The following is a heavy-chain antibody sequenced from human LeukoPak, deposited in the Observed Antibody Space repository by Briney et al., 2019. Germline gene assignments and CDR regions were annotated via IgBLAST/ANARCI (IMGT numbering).Heavy chain of an antibody. Sequence: TSETLSLTCTVSGGSITSYYWSWIRQPPGKGLEWIGYINYSGSTNYNPSLKSRVIISVDTSKNQFSLKLSSVTAADTAVYYCARPKYSSAYDTFDIWGQGTMVTVSS. CDR2: INYSGST. CDR1: GGSITSYY. CDR3: ARPKYSSAYDTFDI. J-gene: IGHJ3*02. V-gene: IGHV4-59*08. D-gene: IGHD6-19*01.